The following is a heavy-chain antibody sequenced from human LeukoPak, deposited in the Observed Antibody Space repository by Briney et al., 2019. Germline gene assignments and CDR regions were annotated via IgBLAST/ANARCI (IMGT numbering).Heavy chain of an antibody. CDR3: ARDRAGDSFDI. D-gene: IGHD7-27*01. CDR2: IHTSGNI. J-gene: IGHJ3*02. Sequence: SQTLSLTCTVSGDSISSGNYYWTWLRQSAGKGLEWIGRIHTSGNINYNPSLKSQVTISIDTSKNQFSLNLNLVTAADTAVYYCARDRAGDSFDIWGQGTLVTVSS. CDR1: GDSISSGNYY. V-gene: IGHV4-61*02.